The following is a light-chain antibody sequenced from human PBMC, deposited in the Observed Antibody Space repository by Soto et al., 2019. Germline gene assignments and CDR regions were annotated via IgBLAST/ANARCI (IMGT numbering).Light chain of an antibody. CDR2: KDS. Sequence: SYELTQPPSVSVSPGQTARITCSGDALPKQYAYWYQQKPGQAPVLVIYKDSERPSGIPERFSGSSSGTTVTLTISGVQAEDEADYYCQSADSSGTYPEGVFGGGTKLTVL. CDR3: QSADSSGTYPEGV. V-gene: IGLV3-25*03. J-gene: IGLJ2*01. CDR1: ALPKQY.